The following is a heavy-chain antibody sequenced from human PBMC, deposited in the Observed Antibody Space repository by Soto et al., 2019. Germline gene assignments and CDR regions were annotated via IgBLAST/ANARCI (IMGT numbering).Heavy chain of an antibody. CDR2: ISYDGSNK. CDR3: ARAPYGSGSPFDY. J-gene: IGHJ4*02. V-gene: IGHV3-30-3*01. D-gene: IGHD3-10*01. CDR1: GFTFSSYA. Sequence: GGSLRLSCAASGFTFSSYAMHWVRQAPGKGLEWVAVISYDGSNKYYADSVKGRFTISRDNSKNTLYLQMNSLRAEDTAVYYCARAPYGSGSPFDYWGQGTLVTVSS.